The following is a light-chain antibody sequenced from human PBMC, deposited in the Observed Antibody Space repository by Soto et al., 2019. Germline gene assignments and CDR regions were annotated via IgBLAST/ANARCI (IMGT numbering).Light chain of an antibody. V-gene: IGLV2-14*01. Sequence: QPVLTQSASVSGSPGQSITISCTGTSSDVGGYNYVSWYQQHPGKAPKLMIYDVSNRPSGVSNRFSGSKSGNTASLTISGLQAEDEADYYCSSYTSSSTYVFGTGTKLTVL. CDR3: SSYTSSSTYV. CDR1: SSDVGGYNY. J-gene: IGLJ1*01. CDR2: DVS.